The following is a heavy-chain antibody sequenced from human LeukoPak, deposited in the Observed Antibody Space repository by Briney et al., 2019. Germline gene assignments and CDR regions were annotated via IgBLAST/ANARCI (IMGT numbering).Heavy chain of an antibody. J-gene: IGHJ4*02. CDR2: ISSSSTYI. CDR3: ARVASGYPDY. Sequence: GGSLRLSCAASGFTFNNYNMNWVRQAPGKGLEWVSSISSSSTYIYYADSVKGRFTISRDNAKNSLYLQMNSLRAEDTAIYYCARVASGYPDYWGQGTLVTVSS. CDR1: GFTFNNYN. V-gene: IGHV3-21*01. D-gene: IGHD3-22*01.